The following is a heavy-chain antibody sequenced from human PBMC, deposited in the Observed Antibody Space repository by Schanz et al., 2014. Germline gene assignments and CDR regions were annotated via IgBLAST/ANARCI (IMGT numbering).Heavy chain of an antibody. D-gene: IGHD3-10*01. CDR1: GYPFTDYH. V-gene: IGHV1-2*06. Sequence: QVQLVQSGAEVKKPGASVKVSCKSSGYPFTDYHTHWVRQAPGQGLEYMGRINPNSGGTNFAQKFQGRVTMTRDTSISTVYMELSRLRSDDTAVYYCAREGTVIRGLSGWFDPWGQGTLVTVSS. J-gene: IGHJ5*02. CDR3: AREGTVIRGLSGWFDP. CDR2: INPNSGGT.